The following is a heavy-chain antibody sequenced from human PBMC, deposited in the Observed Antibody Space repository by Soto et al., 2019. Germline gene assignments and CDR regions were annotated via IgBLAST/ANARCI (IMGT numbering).Heavy chain of an antibody. J-gene: IGHJ4*02. CDR2: MSSNGYHI. Sequence: PVGSLRLSCAASGFTFSSASMTWFRQAPVSRLEWVSCMSSNGYHILYADSVRGRNTISRDNAENSLYLQMNSQRDENTTLYYCAREGSCANNVCLPDYWGPATLVTVSP. CDR3: AREGSCANNVCLPDY. V-gene: IGHV3-21*01. D-gene: IGHD2-15*01. CDR1: GFTFSSAS.